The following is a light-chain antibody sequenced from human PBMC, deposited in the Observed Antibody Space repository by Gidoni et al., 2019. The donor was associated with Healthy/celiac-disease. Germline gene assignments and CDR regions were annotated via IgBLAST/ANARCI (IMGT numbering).Light chain of an antibody. CDR2: KAS. CDR3: QQYNSYSYT. J-gene: IGKJ2*01. V-gene: IGKV1-5*03. CDR1: QSISSW. Sequence: DIQMTQSPSTLSASVGDRVTITCRASQSISSWLAWYQHKPGKAPKLLIYKASSLESGVPSRFSGSGSGTEFTLTIRILQPDDFATYYCQQYNSYSYTFGQGTKLEI.